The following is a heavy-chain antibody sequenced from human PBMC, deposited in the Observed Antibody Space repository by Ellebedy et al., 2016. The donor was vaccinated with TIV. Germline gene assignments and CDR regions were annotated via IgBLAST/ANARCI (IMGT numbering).Heavy chain of an antibody. J-gene: IGHJ3*01. CDR3: ARRLDGSNPDAFHV. V-gene: IGHV1-58*02. Sequence: AASVKVSCKASGFTFTSSAMQWVRQARGQRLEWIGWIVVDSVNTNYAQHFQERVTITRDMSTTTVYMELRGLRSDDTAIYYCARRLDGSNPDAFHVWGQGTMVTVSS. CDR2: IVVDSVNT. CDR1: GFTFTSSA. D-gene: IGHD3-16*01.